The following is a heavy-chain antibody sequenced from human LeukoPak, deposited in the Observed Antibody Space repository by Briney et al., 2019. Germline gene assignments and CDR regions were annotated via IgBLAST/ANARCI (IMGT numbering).Heavy chain of an antibody. CDR1: GYNFTGYY. D-gene: IGHD2/OR15-2a*01. V-gene: IGHV1-2*02. CDR3: TRHNNHFDFNA. Sequence: ASVKVSCKASGYNFTGYYMHWVRQAPGQGLEWMGWINPNSGGTNYAQKFQGRFTMTRDTSINTVYMELSGLRSDDTAVYYFTRHNNHFDFNAGGQATLVTVSS. CDR2: INPNSGGT. J-gene: IGHJ4*02.